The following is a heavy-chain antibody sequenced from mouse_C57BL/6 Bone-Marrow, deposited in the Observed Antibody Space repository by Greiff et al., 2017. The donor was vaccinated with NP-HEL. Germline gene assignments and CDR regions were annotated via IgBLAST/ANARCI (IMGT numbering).Heavy chain of an antibody. CDR3: TGDAGPFDY. CDR2: IRLKSDNYAT. J-gene: IGHJ2*01. CDR1: GFTFSNYW. V-gene: IGHV6-3*01. Sequence: VQLKESGGGLVQPGGSMKLSCVASGFTFSNYWMNWVRQSPEKGLEWVAQIRLKSDNYATHYAESVKGRFTISRDDSKSSVYLQMNNLRAEDTGIYYCTGDAGPFDYWGQGTTLTVSS.